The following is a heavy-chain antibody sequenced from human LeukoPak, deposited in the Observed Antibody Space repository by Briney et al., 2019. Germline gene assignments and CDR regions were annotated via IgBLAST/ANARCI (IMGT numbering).Heavy chain of an antibody. J-gene: IGHJ5*02. D-gene: IGHD3-3*01. CDR1: GGSISSYY. CDR3: ARTGNDFWSGYSNWFDP. Sequence: SETLSLTCTVSGGSISSYYWSWIRQPPGKGLEWIGYIYYSGSTNYNPSLKSRVTISVDTSKNQFSLKLSSVTAADTAVYYCARTGNDFWSGYSNWFDPWGQGTLVTVSS. CDR2: IYYSGST. V-gene: IGHV4-59*01.